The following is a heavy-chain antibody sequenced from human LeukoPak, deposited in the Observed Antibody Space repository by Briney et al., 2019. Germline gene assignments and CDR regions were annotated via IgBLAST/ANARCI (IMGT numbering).Heavy chain of an antibody. CDR2: ISDSDGNT. J-gene: IGHJ6*03. Sequence: GGSLRLSCATSGFTFSSYAMSWVRQAPGKGLEWVSIISDSDGNTYYADSVKGRFTISRDKSKTTLYLQMNSLKTDDTAVYYCTKIQDYYHFDMDVWGKGTTVTVSS. V-gene: IGHV3-23*01. CDR1: GFTFSSYA. D-gene: IGHD5-18*01. CDR3: TKIQDYYHFDMDV.